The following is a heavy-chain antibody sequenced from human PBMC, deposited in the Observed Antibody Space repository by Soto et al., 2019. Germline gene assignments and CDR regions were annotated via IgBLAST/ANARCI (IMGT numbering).Heavy chain of an antibody. Sequence: SETLSLTCTVSGGSISSSSYYWGWIRQPPGKGLEWIGSIYYSGSTYYNPSLKSRVTISVDTSKNQFSLKLSSVTAADTAVYYWPRLRGDRIAEVDYWGQGTLVTVSS. CDR2: IYYSGST. CDR1: GGSISSSSYY. V-gene: IGHV4-39*01. D-gene: IGHD3-10*01. J-gene: IGHJ4*02. CDR3: PRLRGDRIAEVDY.